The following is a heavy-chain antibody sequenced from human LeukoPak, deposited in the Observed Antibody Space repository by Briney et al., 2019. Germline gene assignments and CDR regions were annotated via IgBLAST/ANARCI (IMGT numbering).Heavy chain of an antibody. Sequence: SVKVSCKASGGTFSSYAISWVRQAPGQGLEWMGGIIPIFGTANYAQKFQGRATITADESTSTAYMELSSLRSEDTAVYYCASFGGWYLDSYYFDYWGQGTLVTVSS. CDR3: ASFGGWYLDSYYFDY. CDR1: GGTFSSYA. CDR2: IIPIFGTA. D-gene: IGHD6-19*01. J-gene: IGHJ4*02. V-gene: IGHV1-69*13.